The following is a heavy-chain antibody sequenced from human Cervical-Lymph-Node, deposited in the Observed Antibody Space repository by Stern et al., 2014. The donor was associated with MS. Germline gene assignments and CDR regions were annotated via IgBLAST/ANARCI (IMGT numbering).Heavy chain of an antibody. J-gene: IGHJ4*02. D-gene: IGHD4-17*01. CDR3: ARDTNHYGH. CDR2: IWYDGSNK. Sequence: VQLVESGGGVVQPGRSLRLSCAASGFTFSSYGMHWVRQAPGKGLAWVAVIWYDGSNKYYADSVKGRFTISRDNSKNTLYLQMNSLRAEDTAVYYCARDTNHYGHWGQGTLVTVSS. CDR1: GFTFSSYG. V-gene: IGHV3-33*01.